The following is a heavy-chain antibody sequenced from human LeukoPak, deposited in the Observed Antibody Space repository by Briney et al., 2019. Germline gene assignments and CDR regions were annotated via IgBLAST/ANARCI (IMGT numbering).Heavy chain of an antibody. V-gene: IGHV3-20*01. CDR2: INWNGGST. CDR3: ARSDYGDYGISDY. J-gene: IGHJ4*02. Sequence: PGGSLRLSCAAPGFTFDDYGMGWVRQAPGKGLEWVSGINWNGGSTGYADSVKGRFTISRDNAKNSLYLQMNSLRAEDTALYHCARSDYGDYGISDYWGQGTLVTVSS. D-gene: IGHD4-17*01. CDR1: GFTFDDYG.